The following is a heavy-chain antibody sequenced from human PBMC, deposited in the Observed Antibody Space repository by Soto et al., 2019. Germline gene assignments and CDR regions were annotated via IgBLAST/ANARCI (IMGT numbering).Heavy chain of an antibody. CDR2: IFPIFGTA. CDR3: ALPRGVVTAMVQGYYFDH. CDR1: GGTFSSYA. D-gene: IGHD5-18*01. J-gene: IGHJ4*02. V-gene: IGHV1-69*13. Sequence: GASVKVSCKASGGTFSSYAFSWVRQAPGHGLESMGGIFPIFGTANYAQNFQGRVTITADESTSTSYMELSSLRSEDAAMYYCALPRGVVTAMVQGYYFDHWGQGTLVTVSS.